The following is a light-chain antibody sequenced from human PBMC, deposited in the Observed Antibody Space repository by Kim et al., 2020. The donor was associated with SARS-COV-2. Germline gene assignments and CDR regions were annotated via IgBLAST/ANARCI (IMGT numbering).Light chain of an antibody. CDR3: CSYAGSSTLV. Sequence: QASTISCHGTRSDVGSSNICSWYHQHPGKAPKLMIYEVSKRPSGVSNRFSGSKSGNTASLTISGLQAEDEADYYCCSYAGSSTLVFGGGTQLTVL. J-gene: IGLJ3*02. V-gene: IGLV2-23*02. CDR1: RSDVGSSNI. CDR2: EVS.